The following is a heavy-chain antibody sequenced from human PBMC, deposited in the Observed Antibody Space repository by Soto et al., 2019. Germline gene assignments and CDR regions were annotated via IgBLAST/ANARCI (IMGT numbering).Heavy chain of an antibody. CDR2: INSDGSST. CDR3: ARDFEY. V-gene: IGHV3-74*01. J-gene: IGHJ4*02. Sequence: EVQLVESGGGLVKLGGSRSLPCEALGLTLITFGLHWVGQAPGKGLVWVSRINSDGSSTNYADSVKGRVTISRDNAKNTLYLQLNSLRPEDTAVYYCARDFEYWGQGTLVTVSS. CDR1: GLTLITFG.